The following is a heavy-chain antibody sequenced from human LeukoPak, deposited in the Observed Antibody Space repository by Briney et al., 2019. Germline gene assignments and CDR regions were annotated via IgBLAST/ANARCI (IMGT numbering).Heavy chain of an antibody. Sequence: GGSLRLSCAASEFTSSSYEMNWVRQAPGEGLEWVSDISSSGSTIYYADSVKGRFTISRDNAKNSLYLQMNSLRAEDTAVYYCAREGYGSGNYFSYYGMDVWGKGTTVTVSS. CDR2: ISSSGSTI. CDR3: AREGYGSGNYFSYYGMDV. D-gene: IGHD3-10*01. J-gene: IGHJ6*04. V-gene: IGHV3-48*03. CDR1: EFTSSSYE.